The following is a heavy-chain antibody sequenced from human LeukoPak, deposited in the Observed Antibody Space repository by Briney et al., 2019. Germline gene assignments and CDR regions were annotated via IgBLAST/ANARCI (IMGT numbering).Heavy chain of an antibody. CDR3: ARQDHYVGLDP. CDR1: GFTFSSYA. J-gene: IGHJ5*02. D-gene: IGHD3-10*02. CDR2: ISGSGAST. V-gene: IGHV3-23*01. Sequence: GGSLRLSCAASGFTFSSYAMSWVRQAPGKGLEWVSAISGSGASTYYADSVKGRFTISRDNSKNTLYFQMNSLRAEDTAVYYCARQDHYVGLDPWGQGTLVTVSS.